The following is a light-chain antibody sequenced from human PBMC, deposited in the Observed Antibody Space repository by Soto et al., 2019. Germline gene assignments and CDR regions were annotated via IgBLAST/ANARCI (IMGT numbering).Light chain of an antibody. Sequence: DIQMTQSPSTLSGSVGDRVTITCRASQTISSWLAWYQQKPGKAPKLLIYDASSLESGVPSRFGGSGSGTEFTLTISSLQHDDFATYYCQQYSSYWTFAQGTKVDI. CDR2: DAS. CDR3: QQYSSYWT. V-gene: IGKV1-5*01. CDR1: QTISSW. J-gene: IGKJ1*01.